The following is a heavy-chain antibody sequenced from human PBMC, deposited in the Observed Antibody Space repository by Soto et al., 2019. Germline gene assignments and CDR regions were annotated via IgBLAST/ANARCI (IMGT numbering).Heavy chain of an antibody. CDR3: ARVTDYDSSGYVY. D-gene: IGHD3-22*01. J-gene: IGHJ4*02. V-gene: IGHV1-18*01. Sequence: ASVKVSCKASGYTFTSYGISWVRQAPVRGLEWMGWISAYNGNTNYAQKIQGRVTMTTDTYTSTAYMELRSLRSDDTAVYYCARVTDYDSSGYVYWGQGTLVTVSS. CDR1: GYTFTSYG. CDR2: ISAYNGNT.